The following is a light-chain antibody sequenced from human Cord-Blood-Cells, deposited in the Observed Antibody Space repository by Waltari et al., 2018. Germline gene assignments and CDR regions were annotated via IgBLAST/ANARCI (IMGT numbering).Light chain of an antibody. J-gene: IGKJ1*01. Sequence: DIVMTQSPASLAVSLGERATINCKSSQSVLYSTNNKKYLAWYQQKPGQPPKLLIYWASTRESGVPDRFSGSGSRTDFTLTISSLQAEDVAVYYCQQYYSTPPTFGQGTKVEIK. CDR2: WAS. CDR3: QQYYSTPPT. CDR1: QSVLYSTNNKKY. V-gene: IGKV4-1*01.